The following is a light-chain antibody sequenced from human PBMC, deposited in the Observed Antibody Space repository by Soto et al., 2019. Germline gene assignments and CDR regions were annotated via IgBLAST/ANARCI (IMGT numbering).Light chain of an antibody. Sequence: VMTQSPATLSASPGETATISCRASQSIRSYLAWYQQKPGQAPRLLIYGASMRATGVPTRFSGSGSGTELTLTISSLQSEDFAVYYCQHYNNWPPDYTFGQGTKVEIK. CDR3: QHYNNWPPDYT. V-gene: IGKV3-15*01. J-gene: IGKJ2*01. CDR1: QSIRSY. CDR2: GAS.